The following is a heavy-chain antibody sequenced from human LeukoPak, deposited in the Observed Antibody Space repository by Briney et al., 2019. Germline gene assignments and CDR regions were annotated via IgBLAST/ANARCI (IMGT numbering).Heavy chain of an antibody. J-gene: IGHJ6*03. CDR3: ARARDGYNLGFYYYYMDV. Sequence: SETLSLTCTVSGGSISSYYWSWIRQPPGKGLEWIGYIYYSGSTNYNPSLKSRVTISVDTSKNQFSLKLSSVTAADTAVYYCARARDGYNLGFYYYYMDVWGKGTTVTVSS. D-gene: IGHD5-24*01. V-gene: IGHV4-59*01. CDR2: IYYSGST. CDR1: GGSISSYY.